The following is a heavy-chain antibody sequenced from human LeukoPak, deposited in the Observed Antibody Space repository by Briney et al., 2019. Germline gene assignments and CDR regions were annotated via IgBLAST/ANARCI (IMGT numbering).Heavy chain of an antibody. CDR1: GFTFSSYG. Sequence: GGSLRLSCAASGFTFSSYGMHWVRQAPGKGLEWVAVISYDGSNKYYADSVKGRFTISRDNSKNTLYLQMNSLRAEDTAVYYCARDDGEMATVDYWGQGTLVTVSS. J-gene: IGHJ4*02. CDR2: ISYDGSNK. V-gene: IGHV3-30*03. CDR3: ARDDGEMATVDY. D-gene: IGHD5-24*01.